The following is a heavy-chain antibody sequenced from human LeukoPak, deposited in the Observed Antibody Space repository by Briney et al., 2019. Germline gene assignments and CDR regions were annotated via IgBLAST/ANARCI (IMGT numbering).Heavy chain of an antibody. J-gene: IGHJ6*02. CDR2: IGWNGRSI. Sequence: GRSLRLSCEGSGFSFDDFDMHWVRHAPGKGLEWVSRIGWNGRSIHYADSVKGRFTISRDNAKNSLYLQMNSLGAEDTALYYCAKDSDYFGSGSYYNFWDVWGQGTTVIVSS. CDR3: AKDSDYFGSGSYYNFWDV. D-gene: IGHD3-10*01. V-gene: IGHV3-9*01. CDR1: GFSFDDFD.